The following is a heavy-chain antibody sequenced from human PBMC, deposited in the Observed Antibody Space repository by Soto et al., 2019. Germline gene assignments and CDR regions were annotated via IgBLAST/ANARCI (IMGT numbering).Heavy chain of an antibody. Sequence: GGSLRLSCAASGFTFDDYTMHWVRQAPGKGLEWVSLISWDGGSTYYADSVKGRFTISRDNSKKSLYLQMNSLGIEDTGLYYCAKDLEGPLRYYYYGMDVWGQGTTVTVSS. CDR1: GFTFDDYT. CDR2: ISWDGGST. CDR3: AKDLEGPLRYYYYGMDV. D-gene: IGHD3-9*01. J-gene: IGHJ6*02. V-gene: IGHV3-43*01.